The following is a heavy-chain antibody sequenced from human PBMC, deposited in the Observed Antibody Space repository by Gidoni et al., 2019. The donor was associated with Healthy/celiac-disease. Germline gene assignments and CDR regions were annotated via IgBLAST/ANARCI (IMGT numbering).Heavy chain of an antibody. CDR2: INHSGST. Sequence: QVQLQQWGAGLLKPSETLSLTCAVYGGSFSGYYWSWIRQPPGKGLEWIGEINHSGSTNYNPSLKSRVTISVDTSKNQFSLKLSSVTDADTAVYYCARASYCSSTSCQISSQGVDYWGQGTLVTVSS. J-gene: IGHJ4*02. CDR1: GGSFSGYY. CDR3: ARASYCSSTSCQISSQGVDY. V-gene: IGHV4-34*01. D-gene: IGHD2-2*01.